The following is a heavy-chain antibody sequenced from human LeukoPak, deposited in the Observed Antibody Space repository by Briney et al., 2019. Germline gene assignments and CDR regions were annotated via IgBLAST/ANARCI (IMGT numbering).Heavy chain of an antibody. CDR2: IYYSGST. Sequence: SETLSLTCTVSGGSISSGDYYWSWIRQPPGKGLEWIRYIYYSGSTYYNPSLKSRVTISVDTSKNQFSLKLSSVTAADTAVYYCARETIASYYDFWSGYYYWGQGTLVTVSS. J-gene: IGHJ4*02. V-gene: IGHV4-30-4*08. CDR3: ARETIASYYDFWSGYYY. CDR1: GGSISSGDYY. D-gene: IGHD3-3*01.